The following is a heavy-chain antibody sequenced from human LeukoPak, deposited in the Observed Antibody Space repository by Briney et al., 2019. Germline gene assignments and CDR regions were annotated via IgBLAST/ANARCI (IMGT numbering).Heavy chain of an antibody. CDR3: ARDPRYSSGWYGGY. Sequence: GGSLRFSCAASGFTFSSYSMNWVRQAPGKGLEWVSSISSSSSYIYYADSVKGRFTISRDNAKNSLYLQMNSLRAEDMAVYYCARDPRYSSGWYGGYWGQGTLVTVSS. J-gene: IGHJ4*02. CDR1: GFTFSSYS. CDR2: ISSSSSYI. D-gene: IGHD6-19*01. V-gene: IGHV3-21*01.